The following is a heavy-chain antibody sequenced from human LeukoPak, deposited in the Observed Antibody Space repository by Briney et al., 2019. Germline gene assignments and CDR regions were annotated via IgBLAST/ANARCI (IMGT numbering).Heavy chain of an antibody. Sequence: GGSLRLSCAASGFTFSSYAMSWVRQAPGKGLEWVSAISGSGGSTYYTDSVKGRFTISRDNSKNTLYLQMNSLRAEDTAVYYCAKDLDYYGSGSPDYWGQGTLVTVSS. V-gene: IGHV3-23*01. D-gene: IGHD3-10*01. CDR1: GFTFSSYA. CDR3: AKDLDYYGSGSPDY. CDR2: ISGSGGST. J-gene: IGHJ4*02.